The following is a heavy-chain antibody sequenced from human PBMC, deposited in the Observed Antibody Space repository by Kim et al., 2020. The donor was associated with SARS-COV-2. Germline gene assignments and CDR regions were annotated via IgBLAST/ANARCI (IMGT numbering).Heavy chain of an antibody. D-gene: IGHD5-12*01. V-gene: IGHV4-34*01. CDR3: ARGRGGMATPFDY. J-gene: IGHJ4*02. Sequence: NYNPSLRSRVTISVDTSKKQLSLTLTSVTAADSSVYYCARGRGGMATPFDYWGQGTLVTVSS.